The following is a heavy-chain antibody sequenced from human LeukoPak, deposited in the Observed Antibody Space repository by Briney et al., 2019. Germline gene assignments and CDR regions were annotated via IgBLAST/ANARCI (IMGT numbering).Heavy chain of an antibody. Sequence: PSETLSLTCTVSGGSISSSSYYWGWIRQPPGKGLEWIGSIYYSGSTYYNPSLKSRVTISVDTSKNQFSLKLSSVTAADTAVYYCASSYDYVWGSYRWIFDYWGQGTLVTVSS. CDR1: GGSISSSSYY. D-gene: IGHD3-16*02. J-gene: IGHJ4*02. CDR2: IYYSGST. CDR3: ASSYDYVWGSYRWIFDY. V-gene: IGHV4-39*07.